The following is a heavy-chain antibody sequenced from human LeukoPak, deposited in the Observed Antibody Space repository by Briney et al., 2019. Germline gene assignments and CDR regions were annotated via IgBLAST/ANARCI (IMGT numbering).Heavy chain of an antibody. CDR2: INHSGST. D-gene: IGHD2-15*01. CDR1: GGSFSSYY. CDR3: ARVPWSLLRPFDY. J-gene: IGHJ4*02. Sequence: SSETLSLTCALYGGSFSSYYWSWIRQPPGKGLEWIVEINHSGSTNYNPCLKSRVTISVDTSKNQFSLKLSSVTAADTAVYYCARVPWSLLRPFDYWGQGTLVTVSS. V-gene: IGHV4-34*01.